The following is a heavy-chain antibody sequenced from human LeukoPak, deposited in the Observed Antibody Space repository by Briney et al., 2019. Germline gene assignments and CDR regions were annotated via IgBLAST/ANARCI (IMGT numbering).Heavy chain of an antibody. V-gene: IGHV4-38-2*01. CDR3: ARLYGSSTGGEAFDI. CDR1: GYSISSGYY. J-gene: IGHJ3*02. Sequence: SETLSLTCAVSGYSISSGYYWGWIRRPPGKGLEWIGSIYHSGSTYYNPSLKSRVTISVDTSKNQFSLKLSSVTAADTAVYYCARLYGSSTGGEAFDIWGQGTMVTVSS. D-gene: IGHD2/OR15-2a*01. CDR2: IYHSGST.